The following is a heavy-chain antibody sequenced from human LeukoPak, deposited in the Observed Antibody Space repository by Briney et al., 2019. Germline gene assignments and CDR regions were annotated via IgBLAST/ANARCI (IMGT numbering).Heavy chain of an antibody. V-gene: IGHV3-7*03. D-gene: IGHD3-22*01. J-gene: IGHJ4*02. CDR1: GFTFSSYW. CDR3: ARAPYYYDSSGYYLFDY. CDR2: IKQDGSEK. Sequence: PGGSLRLSCAASGFTFSSYWMSWVRQAPGKGLERVANIKQDGSEKYYVDSVKGRFTISGDNAKNSLYLQMNSLRAEDTAVYYCARAPYYYDSSGYYLFDYWGQGTLVTVSS.